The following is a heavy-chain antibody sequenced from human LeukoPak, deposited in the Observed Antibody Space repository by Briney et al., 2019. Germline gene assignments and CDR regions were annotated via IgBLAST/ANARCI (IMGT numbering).Heavy chain of an antibody. D-gene: IGHD1-14*01. CDR1: GFTFSDYY. Sequence: GGSLRLSCAASGFTFSDYYMSWIRQAPGKGLEWASYISSSSYTNYADSVKGRFTISRDNAKNSLYLQMNSLRAEDAAVYYCARARPTEGPYGMDVWGKGTTVTVSS. CDR2: ISSSSYT. V-gene: IGHV3-11*06. CDR3: ARARPTEGPYGMDV. J-gene: IGHJ6*04.